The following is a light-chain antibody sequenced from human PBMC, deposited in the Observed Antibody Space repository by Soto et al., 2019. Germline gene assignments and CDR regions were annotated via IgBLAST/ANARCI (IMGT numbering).Light chain of an antibody. Sequence: DIQITQSPSSLSTSVRERFTITCRASQSISSYLNWYQQKPGKAPKLLIYAASSLQSGVPSRFSGSGSGTDFTLTISSLQPEDFATYYCQQSYIIPITFGQGTRLEIK. CDR3: QQSYIIPIT. J-gene: IGKJ5*01. CDR1: QSISSY. CDR2: AAS. V-gene: IGKV1-39*01.